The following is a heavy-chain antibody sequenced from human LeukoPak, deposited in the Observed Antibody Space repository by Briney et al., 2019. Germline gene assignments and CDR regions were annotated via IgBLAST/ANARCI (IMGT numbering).Heavy chain of an antibody. J-gene: IGHJ6*02. CDR3: AREPSDYGDYPPYYYGMDV. Sequence: KPSETLSLTCTVSGGSISSYYWIWIRQPPGKGLEWIGYIYYSGSTNYNPSLKSRVTISVDTSKNQFSLKLSSVTAADTAVYYCAREPSDYGDYPPYYYGMDVWGQGTTVTVSS. V-gene: IGHV4-59*01. D-gene: IGHD4-17*01. CDR2: IYYSGST. CDR1: GGSISSYY.